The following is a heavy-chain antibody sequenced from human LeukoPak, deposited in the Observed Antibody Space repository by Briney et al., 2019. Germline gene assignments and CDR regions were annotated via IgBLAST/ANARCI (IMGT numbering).Heavy chain of an antibody. D-gene: IGHD3-22*01. CDR1: GFTFSSYA. CDR2: ISGSGGST. V-gene: IGHV3-23*01. Sequence: GGSLRLSCAASGFTFSSYAMSWVRQAPGKGLEWVSAISGSGGSTYYADSVKGRFTISRDNSKNTLYLQMNSLRAEGTAVYYCASLRITMIVENYWGQGTLVTVSS. J-gene: IGHJ4*02. CDR3: ASLRITMIVENY.